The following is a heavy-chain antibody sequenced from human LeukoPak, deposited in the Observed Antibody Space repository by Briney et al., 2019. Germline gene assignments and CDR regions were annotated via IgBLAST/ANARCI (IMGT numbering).Heavy chain of an antibody. CDR1: GFTFSTYV. V-gene: IGHV3-23*01. Sequence: GSLRLSCAASGFTFSTYVMIWVRQAPGKGLEWVSAITGAGGDTYYADSVKGRFTISRDNSKSTLYLQMNSLRAEDTAVYYCVKGSSDSRPYYFDSWGQGTLVTVSS. CDR2: ITGAGGDT. D-gene: IGHD3-22*01. J-gene: IGHJ4*02. CDR3: VKGSSDSRPYYFDS.